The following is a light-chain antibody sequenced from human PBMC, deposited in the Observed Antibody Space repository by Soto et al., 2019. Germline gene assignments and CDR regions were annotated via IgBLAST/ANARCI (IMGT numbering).Light chain of an antibody. V-gene: IGKV3-11*01. CDR1: QSVSRY. CDR2: DAS. J-gene: IGKJ5*01. CDR3: QQRSNWHIT. Sequence: EIVLTQSPVTLSLSPGESATLSCGASQSVSRYLAWYQQKPGQAPRLLIYDASNRAAGIPARFSGSGSGTDFTLTISSLEPEDSAVYYCQQRSNWHITFGQGTRLEMK.